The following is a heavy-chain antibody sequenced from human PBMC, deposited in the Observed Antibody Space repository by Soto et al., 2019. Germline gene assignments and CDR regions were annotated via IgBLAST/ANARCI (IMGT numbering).Heavy chain of an antibody. CDR1: GFSLSTSGVG. J-gene: IGHJ4*02. Sequence: QITLKESGPTLVKPTQTLTLTCTFSGFSLSTSGVGVGWIRQPPGKALEWLALIYWVDDKRSSPSLTSRLTITKYTSKNQVFLTMTNMDPVDTATYYCAHSVEIATSFDYWGQGTLVTVSS. D-gene: IGHD2-21*01. CDR2: IYWVDDK. V-gene: IGHV2-5*02. CDR3: AHSVEIATSFDY.